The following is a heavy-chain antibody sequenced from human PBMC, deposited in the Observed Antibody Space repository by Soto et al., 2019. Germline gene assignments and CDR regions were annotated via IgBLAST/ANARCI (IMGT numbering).Heavy chain of an antibody. CDR1: GGSISSSSYS. D-gene: IGHD2-21*01. CDR2: IYHSGNI. CDR3: ARIPSP. J-gene: IGHJ5*02. V-gene: IGHV4-30-2*01. Sequence: PSETLSLTCTVSGGSISSSSYSWSWIRQPPGKGLEWIGYIYHSGNIYYNPSLKSRVTISVDRSKNQFSLKLSSVTAADTAVYYCARIPSPWGQGTLVTVSS.